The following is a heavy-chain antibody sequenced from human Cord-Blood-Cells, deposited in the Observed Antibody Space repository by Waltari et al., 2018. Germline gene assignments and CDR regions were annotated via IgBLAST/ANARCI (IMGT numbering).Heavy chain of an antibody. CDR2: IYSGGST. CDR3: ASTIGSYYDY. CDR1: GFTVSSYY. J-gene: IGHJ4*02. V-gene: IGHV3-53*04. Sequence: EVQLVESGGGLAQPGGSLRLSCAASGFTVSSYYMRWVRQAPGKGLEWVSVIYSGGSTYYADSVKGRFTISRHNSKNTLYLQMNSLRAEDTAVYYCASTIGSYYDYWGQGTLVTVSS. D-gene: IGHD1-26*01.